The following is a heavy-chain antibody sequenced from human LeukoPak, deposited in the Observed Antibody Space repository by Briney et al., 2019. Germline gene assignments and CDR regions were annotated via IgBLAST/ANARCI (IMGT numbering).Heavy chain of an antibody. V-gene: IGHV3-66*01. CDR3: LRDVWSSDLISTIRPGAN. J-gene: IGHJ4*02. CDR1: GFTVSSNY. CDR2: IYSRGNT. D-gene: IGHD3-3*01. Sequence: PGGSLRLSCAASGFTVSSNYMTWVRQAPGKGLEWVSVIYSRGNTYYADSVKGRFTISRDNSKNTLYLQMNSLRAEDTAVYYCLRDVWSSDLISTIRPGANWGQGTLVTVSS.